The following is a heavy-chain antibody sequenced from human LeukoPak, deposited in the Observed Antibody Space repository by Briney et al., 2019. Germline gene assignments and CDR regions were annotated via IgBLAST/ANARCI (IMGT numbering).Heavy chain of an antibody. V-gene: IGHV3-7*01. CDR2: IKQDGSEK. D-gene: IGHD2-15*01. CDR3: ARVERRYCSGGSCYDSYYYYYGMDV. J-gene: IGHJ6*02. CDR1: GFTFSSYW. Sequence: GGSLRLSCAASGFTFSSYWMSWVRQAPGKGLEWVSNIKQDGSEKYYVDSVKGRFTISRDNAKNSPYLQMNSLRAEDTAVYYCARVERRYCSGGSCYDSYYYYYGMDVWGQGTTVTVSS.